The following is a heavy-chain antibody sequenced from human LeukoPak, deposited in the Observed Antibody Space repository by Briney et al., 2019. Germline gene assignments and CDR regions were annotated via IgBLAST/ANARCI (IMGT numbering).Heavy chain of an antibody. CDR1: GFTFSSYA. J-gene: IGHJ4*02. CDR2: ISYDGSNK. Sequence: GGSLRLSCAASGFTFSSYAMHWVRQAPGKGLEWVAVISYDGSNKYYADSVKGRFTISRDNSKNTLYLQMNSLRAEDTAVYYCARGDYYAYYWGQGTLVTVSS. V-gene: IGHV3-30-3*01. CDR3: ARGDYYAYY. D-gene: IGHD3-10*01.